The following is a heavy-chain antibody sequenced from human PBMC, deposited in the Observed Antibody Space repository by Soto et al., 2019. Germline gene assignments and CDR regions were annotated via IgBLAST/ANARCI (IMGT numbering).Heavy chain of an antibody. D-gene: IGHD3-3*01. Sequence: QLQLQESGPGLVKPSETLSLTCTVSGGSISSSSYYWGWIRQPPGKGLEWIGSIYYSGSTYYNPSLKSRVPISVDTSKNQFSLKLSSVTAADTAVYYCARHSNAYYDFWSGYPNWFDPWGQGTLVTVSS. CDR3: ARHSNAYYDFWSGYPNWFDP. CDR2: IYYSGST. CDR1: GGSISSSSYY. J-gene: IGHJ5*02. V-gene: IGHV4-39*01.